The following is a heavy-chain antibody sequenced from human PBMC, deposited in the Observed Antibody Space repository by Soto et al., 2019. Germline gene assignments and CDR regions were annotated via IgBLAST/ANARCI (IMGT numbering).Heavy chain of an antibody. D-gene: IGHD3-3*01. Sequence: GGSLRLSCAASGFTFSSYAMSWVRQAPGKGLEWVSAISGSGGSTYYADSVKGRLTISRDNSKNTLYLQMNSLRAEDTAVYYCAKSAWDYDFWSGYYTRKPMYSYYGMDVWGQGTTVTVSS. CDR3: AKSAWDYDFWSGYYTRKPMYSYYGMDV. CDR2: ISGSGGST. J-gene: IGHJ6*02. V-gene: IGHV3-23*01. CDR1: GFTFSSYA.